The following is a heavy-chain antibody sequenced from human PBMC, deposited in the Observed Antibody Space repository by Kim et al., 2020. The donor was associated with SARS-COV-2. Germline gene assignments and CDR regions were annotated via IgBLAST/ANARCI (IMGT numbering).Heavy chain of an antibody. J-gene: IGHJ4*02. D-gene: IGHD3-9*01. V-gene: IGHV3-15*01. CDR2: GAT. CDR3: AALGTGYYIG. Sequence: GATVYAAPVKGRFTISRDDSKNTLSLQMNSLKTEDTALYYCAALGTGYYIGWGQGTLVTVSS.